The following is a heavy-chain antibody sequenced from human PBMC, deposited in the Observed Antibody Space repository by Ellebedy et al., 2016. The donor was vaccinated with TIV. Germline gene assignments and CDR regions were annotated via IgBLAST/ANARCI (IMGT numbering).Heavy chain of an antibody. CDR3: AIDLGSTRWYGDAFDV. V-gene: IGHV1-3*01. D-gene: IGHD6-13*01. J-gene: IGHJ3*01. CDR1: GYTFTKFP. Sequence: AASVKVSCKASGYTFTKFPMHWLRQAPGQRLEWMGWTNADNGDTKYSQKFQGRVTFLRDTSASTAYMELSSLRSEDTAIYYCAIDLGSTRWYGDAFDVWGQGTMVTVSS. CDR2: TNADNGDT.